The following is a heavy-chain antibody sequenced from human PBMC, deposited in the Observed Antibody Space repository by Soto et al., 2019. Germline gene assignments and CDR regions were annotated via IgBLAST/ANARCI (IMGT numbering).Heavy chain of an antibody. D-gene: IGHD6-13*01. V-gene: IGHV4-30-2*01. J-gene: IGHJ4*02. Sequence: NPSETLSLTCAVSGGSISSGGYSWSWIRQPPGKGLEWIGYIYHSGSTYYNPSLKSRVTISVDRSKNQFSLKLSSVTAADTAVYYCARGQRVQPHTSGRTVFAAKGYYFDYWGQGTLVTVSS. CDR3: ARGQRVQPHTSGRTVFAAKGYYFDY. CDR2: IYHSGST. CDR1: GGSISSGGYS.